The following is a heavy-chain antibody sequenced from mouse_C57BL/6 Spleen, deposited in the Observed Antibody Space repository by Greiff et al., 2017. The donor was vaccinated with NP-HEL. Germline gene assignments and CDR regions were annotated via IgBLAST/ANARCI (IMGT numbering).Heavy chain of an antibody. CDR1: GYTFTDYE. CDR3: TRSWLGRDD. CDR2: IDPETGGT. V-gene: IGHV1-15*01. J-gene: IGHJ2*01. D-gene: IGHD4-1*01. Sequence: VQLQQSGAELVRPGASVTLSCKASGYTFTDYEMHWVKQTPVHGLEWIGAIDPETGGTAYNQKFKGKAILTADKSSSTAYMELRSLTSEDSAVYYCTRSWLGRDDWGQGTTLTVSS.